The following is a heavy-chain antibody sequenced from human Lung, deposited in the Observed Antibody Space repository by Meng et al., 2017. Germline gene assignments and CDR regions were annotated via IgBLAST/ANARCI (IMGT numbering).Heavy chain of an antibody. CDR3: ATRGNPYLNC. Sequence: GQLGLSGVGGKKPGASVKVSCEAAGYTLSSDGFSWVRQAPGQGLEWLGWINTYNGKTDYAQKFQGRITMTTDTFTSTAYMELRNLRSDDTAVYYCATRGNPYLNCWGQGTLVTVSS. J-gene: IGHJ4*02. CDR1: GYTLSSDG. V-gene: IGHV1-18*01. CDR2: INTYNGKT.